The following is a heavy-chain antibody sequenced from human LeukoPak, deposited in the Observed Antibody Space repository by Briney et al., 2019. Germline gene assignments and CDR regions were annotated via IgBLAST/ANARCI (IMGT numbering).Heavy chain of an antibody. CDR1: GYTFTTSG. CDR3: ARGGRGGNNHFDY. CDR2: ISGYNGRT. J-gene: IGHJ4*02. V-gene: IGHV1-18*01. D-gene: IGHD1/OR15-1a*01. Sequence: ASVKVSCKASGYTFTTSGITWVRQAPGQGLEWMGWISGYNGRTKYAQEFQGRVTMTRDTSTTTAYMELRSLRSADTAVYYCARGGRGGNNHFDYWGQGTLVTVSS.